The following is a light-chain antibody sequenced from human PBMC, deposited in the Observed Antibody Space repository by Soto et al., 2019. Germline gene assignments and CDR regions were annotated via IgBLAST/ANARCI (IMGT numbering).Light chain of an antibody. CDR1: QGVSGAY. Sequence: EIVLTQSPGTLSLSPGERATLSCRASQGVSGAYLAWYQQRPGQAPRLLIYGASTRATDIPDRFTGSGSGTDFTLSISRLEPDDFAVYYCHQYGSSPPYTFGQGTRLEIK. CDR3: HQYGSSPPYT. V-gene: IGKV3-20*01. CDR2: GAS. J-gene: IGKJ2*01.